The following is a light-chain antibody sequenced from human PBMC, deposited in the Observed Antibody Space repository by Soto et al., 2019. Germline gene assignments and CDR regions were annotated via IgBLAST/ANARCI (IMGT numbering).Light chain of an antibody. V-gene: IGLV2-8*01. J-gene: IGLJ1*01. Sequence: QSVLTQPPSASGSPGQSVTISCTGTSSDVGGYNYVSWYQQHPDKAPKLMIYEVTKRPSGVPDRFSGSKSGNTASLTVSGLQAEDEADDYCSSYAGSNNFVFGTGTKVTVL. CDR2: EVT. CDR1: SSDVGGYNY. CDR3: SSYAGSNNFV.